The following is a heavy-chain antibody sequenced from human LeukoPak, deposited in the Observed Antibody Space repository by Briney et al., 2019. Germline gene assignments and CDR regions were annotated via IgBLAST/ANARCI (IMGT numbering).Heavy chain of an antibody. J-gene: IGHJ4*02. Sequence: PGGSLRLSCATSGFFFNTYGMHWVRQAPGKGLEWVAVIWYDGSNREYVDSVKGRFTISRDNSKYTLYLQVNSLRAEDTAIYYCAKKRVLVVPAADFDYWGQGTLVTVSS. CDR2: IWYDGSNR. V-gene: IGHV3-33*06. CDR1: GFFFNTYG. D-gene: IGHD2-2*01. CDR3: AKKRVLVVPAADFDY.